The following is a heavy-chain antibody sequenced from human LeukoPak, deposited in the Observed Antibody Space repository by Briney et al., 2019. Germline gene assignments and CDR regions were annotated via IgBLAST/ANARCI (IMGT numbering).Heavy chain of an antibody. Sequence: PGGSLRLSCAVSGIILSNYGMSWVRQAPGKGLEWVAGISGSGGGTNYADSVKGRFTVSRDNPKNTLYLQMNSLRAEDTAFYFCAKRGVVIRVILVGFHKEAYYFDSWCQGALATVSS. V-gene: IGHV3-23*01. J-gene: IGHJ4*02. CDR2: ISGSGGGT. D-gene: IGHD3-10*01. CDR1: GIILSNYG. CDR3: AKRGVVIRVILVGFHKEAYYFDS.